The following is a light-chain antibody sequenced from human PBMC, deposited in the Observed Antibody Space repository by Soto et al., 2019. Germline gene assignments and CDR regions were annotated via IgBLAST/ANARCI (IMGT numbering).Light chain of an antibody. CDR1: QGISSY. J-gene: IGKJ4*01. CDR2: GAS. V-gene: IGKV1-9*01. CDR3: QQLNSHPLT. Sequence: IQLTQSPSSLSASVGDRVTMTCRASQGISSYLAWYQQKPGKAPKLLISGASALQSGVPSRFSGSGSGTDFTLTISSLQPEDFATYYCQQLNSHPLTFGGGTKVDI.